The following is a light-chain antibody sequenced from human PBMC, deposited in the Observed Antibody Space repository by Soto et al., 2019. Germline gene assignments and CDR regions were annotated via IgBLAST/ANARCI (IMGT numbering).Light chain of an antibody. V-gene: IGKV1-5*01. Sequence: TQSPGTLSASVGDRVTITCRASQSISSWLAWYQQKPGKAPKLLIYDASSLESGVPSRFSGSGSGTEFTLTISSLQPDDFATYYCQQYNSYSPTFGQGTKVESK. CDR2: DAS. CDR1: QSISSW. CDR3: QQYNSYSPT. J-gene: IGKJ1*01.